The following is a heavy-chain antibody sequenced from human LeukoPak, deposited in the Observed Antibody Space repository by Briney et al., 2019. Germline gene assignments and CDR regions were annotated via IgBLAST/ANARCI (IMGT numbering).Heavy chain of an antibody. Sequence: SVKVSCKASGGTFSSYAISWVRQAPGQGFEWMGGIIPIFGTANYAQKFQGRVTITADKSTSTAYMELSSLRSEDTAVYYCAREAYSYGPSWFDPWGQGTLVTVSS. D-gene: IGHD5-18*01. J-gene: IGHJ5*02. CDR3: AREAYSYGPSWFDP. CDR1: GGTFSSYA. CDR2: IIPIFGTA. V-gene: IGHV1-69*06.